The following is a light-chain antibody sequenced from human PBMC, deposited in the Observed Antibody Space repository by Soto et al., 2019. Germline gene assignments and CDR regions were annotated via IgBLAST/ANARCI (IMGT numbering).Light chain of an antibody. CDR2: GAS. Sequence: EIVMTPSPVTLSVSPVERATLSCMASQSVTNSYLAWYQQKPGQAPRLLIFGASTRAAGIPARFSGSGSGTEFTLTISSLQSEDFAVYYCQQYNNFPGTFGQGNKVDNK. CDR3: QQYNNFPGT. CDR1: QSVTNSY. J-gene: IGKJ2*01. V-gene: IGKV3-15*01.